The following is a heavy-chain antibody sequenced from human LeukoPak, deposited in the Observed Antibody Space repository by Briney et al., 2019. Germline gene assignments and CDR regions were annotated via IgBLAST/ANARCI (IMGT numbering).Heavy chain of an antibody. Sequence: GGSLRLSCAASGFTFSSYSMNWVRQAPGKGLEWVSSISSSSSYIYYADSVKGRFTISRDNAKNSLYLQMNSLRDEDTAVYYCARGQDYDFWSGYSSYYFDYWGQGTLVTVSS. CDR1: GFTFSSYS. CDR2: ISSSSSYI. J-gene: IGHJ4*02. V-gene: IGHV3-21*01. D-gene: IGHD3-3*01. CDR3: ARGQDYDFWSGYSSYYFDY.